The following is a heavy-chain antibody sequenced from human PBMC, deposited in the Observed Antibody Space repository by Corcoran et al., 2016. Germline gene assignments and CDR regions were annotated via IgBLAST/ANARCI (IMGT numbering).Heavy chain of an antibody. J-gene: IGHJ6*02. D-gene: IGHD6-19*01. Sequence: QVQLQESGPGLVKPSETLSLTCTVSGGSISSSSYYWGWIRQPPGKGLEWIGSIYYSGSTYYNPSLKSRVTISVDTSKNQFSLKLSSVTAADTAVYYCARLFGSYSSGSHRGSSGMDVWGQGTTVTVSS. CDR2: IYYSGST. V-gene: IGHV4-39*01. CDR1: GGSISSSSYY. CDR3: ARLFGSYSSGSHRGSSGMDV.